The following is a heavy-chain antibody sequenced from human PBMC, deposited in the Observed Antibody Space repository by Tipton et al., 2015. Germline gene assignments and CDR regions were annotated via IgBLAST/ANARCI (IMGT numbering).Heavy chain of an antibody. D-gene: IGHD5-12*01. CDR2: ISSGSHYI. J-gene: IGHJ4*02. Sequence: SLRLSCAASGFTFSTYSMNWVRQAPGKGLEWVSSISSGSHYIYDGDAVKGRFTFFRDNAKNSLHLQLNNLRAEDTAVYYCARSGGYGWDFWGQGTLVTVSS. CDR3: ARSGGYGWDF. V-gene: IGHV3-21*06. CDR1: GFTFSTYS.